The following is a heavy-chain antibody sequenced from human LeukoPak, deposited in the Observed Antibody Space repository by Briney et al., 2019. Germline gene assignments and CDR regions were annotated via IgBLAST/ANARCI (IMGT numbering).Heavy chain of an antibody. Sequence: SETLSLTCTVSGGSISGYYWSWIRQPAGKGLEWIGRVYSSGITNYNPSLKSRVNMSVDTSKDQFSLKLTSVTAADTAVYYCARVGNGRSADYWGQGTLVTVSS. D-gene: IGHD7-27*01. V-gene: IGHV4-4*07. J-gene: IGHJ4*02. CDR2: VYSSGIT. CDR1: GGSISGYY. CDR3: ARVGNGRSADY.